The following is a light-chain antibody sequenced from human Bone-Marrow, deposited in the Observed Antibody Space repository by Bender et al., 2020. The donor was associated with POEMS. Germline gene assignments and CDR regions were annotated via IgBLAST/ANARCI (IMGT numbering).Light chain of an antibody. CDR2: DVR. J-gene: IGLJ1*01. CDR3: FSHATRSTLV. CDR1: SLDVGAYDF. Sequence: QSALTQPASVSGSLGQSITISCTGSSLDVGAYDFVSWYQHHPASAPKLIIFDVRRRPPGISDRFSGSKFDTTASLTISGLQPEDEADYICFSHATRSTLVFGAGTRVT. V-gene: IGLV2-14*03.